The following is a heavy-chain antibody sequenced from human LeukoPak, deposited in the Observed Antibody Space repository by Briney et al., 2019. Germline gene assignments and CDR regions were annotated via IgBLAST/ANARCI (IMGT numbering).Heavy chain of an antibody. D-gene: IGHD2-15*01. CDR3: AKVRCGGSCYEGGGFDY. CDR2: ISGSGGST. J-gene: IGHJ4*02. CDR1: GFTFSSYS. V-gene: IGHV3-23*01. Sequence: GGSLRLSCAASGFTFSSYSMNWVRQAPGKGLEWVSAISGSGGSTYYADSVKGRFTISRDNSKNTLYLQMNSLRAEDTAVYYCAKVRCGGSCYEGGGFDYWGQGTLVTVSS.